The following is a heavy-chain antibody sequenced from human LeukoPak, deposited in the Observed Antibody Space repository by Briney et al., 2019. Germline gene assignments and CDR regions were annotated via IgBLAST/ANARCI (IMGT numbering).Heavy chain of an antibody. Sequence: GSLRLSCAASGFTFSNAWMNWVRQAPGKGLEWVSTISDGGGSTYYADSVNGRFTISRDNLKKMLFLQMNSLRPEDTAVYYCAKAWGIISSSWYLSFDSWGQGTLVPVSS. V-gene: IGHV3-23*01. J-gene: IGHJ4*02. CDR3: AKAWGIISSSWYLSFDS. D-gene: IGHD6-13*01. CDR1: GFTFSNAW. CDR2: ISDGGGST.